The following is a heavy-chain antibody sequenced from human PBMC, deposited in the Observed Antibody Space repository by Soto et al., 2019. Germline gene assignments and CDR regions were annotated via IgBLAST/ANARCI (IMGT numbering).Heavy chain of an antibody. D-gene: IGHD6-19*01. J-gene: IGHJ6*02. V-gene: IGHV4-4*07. CDR1: GASIRDYH. CDR2: LYISGST. Sequence: SETLSLTCSVSGASIRDYHWSWVRQPAGKGLEWIGRLYISGSTKYNPSLKSRVTMSADTSVNQFSLTLRSVTAADTAIYYCARMYNSGFYRPEGDYYFYGMDVWGQGATVTVSS. CDR3: ARMYNSGFYRPEGDYYFYGMDV.